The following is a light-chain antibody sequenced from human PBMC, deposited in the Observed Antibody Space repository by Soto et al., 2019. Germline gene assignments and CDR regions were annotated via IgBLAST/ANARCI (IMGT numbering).Light chain of an antibody. CDR2: AAS. Sequence: DIQMRQSPSSLSASVGDRVTITCRASQSITTYLNWYQQKPGKAPKLLIYAASSLQSGVPSRFSGSGSGTDFTLTISSLQPEDFATYYCQQSYSSPLTFGPGTKVDIK. J-gene: IGKJ3*01. CDR1: QSITTY. V-gene: IGKV1-39*01. CDR3: QQSYSSPLT.